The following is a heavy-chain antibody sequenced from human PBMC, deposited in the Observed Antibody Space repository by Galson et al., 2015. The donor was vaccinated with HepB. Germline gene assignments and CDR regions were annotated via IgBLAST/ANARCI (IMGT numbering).Heavy chain of an antibody. CDR2: KTQDGSGK. CDR1: GFVISRSW. CDR3: YAGHYFNS. Sequence: SLRLSCAASGFVISRSWMNWIRQAPGKGLGWVANKTQDGSGKTYVDSVKGRCTIFTDSAKNSLYLQMNSLRGEDTAVYYCYAGHYFNSRGQGTLVTVSS. D-gene: IGHD1-14*01. J-gene: IGHJ4*02. V-gene: IGHV3-7*01.